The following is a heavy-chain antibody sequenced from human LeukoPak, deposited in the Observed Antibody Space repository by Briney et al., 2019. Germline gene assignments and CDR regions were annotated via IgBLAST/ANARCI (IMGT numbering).Heavy chain of an antibody. CDR2: INNDGTST. D-gene: IGHD3-3*02. CDR3: ASTISFLF. Sequence: GGSLSLSGAASGLTFSSHRMHWVRQAPGKGLVWVSRINNDGTSTTYADSVKGRFTISRDNTKNMLYLEMKSLRVEDTAVYYCASTISFLFWGQGTLVTVSS. J-gene: IGHJ4*02. CDR1: GLTFSSHR. V-gene: IGHV3-74*01.